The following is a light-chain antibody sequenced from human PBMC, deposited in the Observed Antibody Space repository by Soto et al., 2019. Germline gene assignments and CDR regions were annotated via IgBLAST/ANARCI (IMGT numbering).Light chain of an antibody. CDR1: QSVLYSSNNKNY. Sequence: DIVMTQSPDSLAVSLGERATINCKSTQSVLYSSNNKNYLDWYQQKPGQPPKLLIYWASARESGVPDRFSGRASWTEFALTINGLQSEDGVVYYCQQYYSTPLTFGQGTKLEIK. CDR3: QQYYSTPLT. V-gene: IGKV4-1*01. CDR2: WAS. J-gene: IGKJ2*01.